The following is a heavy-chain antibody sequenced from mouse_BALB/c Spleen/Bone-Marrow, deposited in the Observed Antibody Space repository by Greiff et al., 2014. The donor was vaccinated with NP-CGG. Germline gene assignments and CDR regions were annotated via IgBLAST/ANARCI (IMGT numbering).Heavy chain of an antibody. J-gene: IGHJ4*01. V-gene: IGHV1S127*01. Sequence: VQLQQSGPELVRPGASVKMSCKASGYTFTSYWMHWVKQRPGQGLEWIGMIDPSNGESRLNQKFKDKATLNVDKSSNTAYMQLGSPAADDSADYYCAKDRYAKDYWGQGTSVTVSS. CDR3: AKDRYAKDY. CDR1: GYTFTSYW. CDR2: IDPSNGES.